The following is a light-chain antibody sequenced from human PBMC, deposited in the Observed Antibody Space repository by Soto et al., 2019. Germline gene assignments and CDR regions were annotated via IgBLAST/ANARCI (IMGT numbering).Light chain of an antibody. CDR3: SSYTTSNTRQIV. V-gene: IGLV2-14*03. J-gene: IGLJ1*01. Sequence: QSALTQPASVSGSPGQSITISCTGTSSDVGGYNYVSWYQHHPCKAPKLMIFDVSNRPSGVSNRFSGSKSGNTASLTISGLHPEDEADYYCSSYTTSNTRQIVFGTGTKLTVL. CDR2: DVS. CDR1: SSDVGGYNY.